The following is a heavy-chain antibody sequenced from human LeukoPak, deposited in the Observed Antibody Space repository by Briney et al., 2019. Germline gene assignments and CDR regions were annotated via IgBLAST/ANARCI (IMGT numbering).Heavy chain of an antibody. CDR3: AKGHDYGDLLGY. D-gene: IGHD4-17*01. V-gene: IGHV3-30*18. Sequence: SGGSLRLSCAASGFTFSSYGMHWVRQAPGKGLEWVAVISYDGSNKYYADSVKGRFTISRDNSKNTLYLQMNSLRAEDTAVYYCAKGHDYGDLLGYWGQGTLVTVSS. CDR1: GFTFSSYG. J-gene: IGHJ4*02. CDR2: ISYDGSNK.